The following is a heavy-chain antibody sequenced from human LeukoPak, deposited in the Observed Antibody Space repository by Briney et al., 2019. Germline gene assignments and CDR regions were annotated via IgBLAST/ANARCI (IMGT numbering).Heavy chain of an antibody. CDR3: AKALSSYGGGAFDI. J-gene: IGHJ3*02. CDR2: ISGSGSST. D-gene: IGHD4-11*01. Sequence: PRRSLRLSRAASGSSFSSFATNWVRQAPGEWRGWVSGISGSGSSTSYAESVKARLTISRDNPKNPLYLRMTSLRAEDTAVYYCAKALSSYGGGAFDIWGQGTMVTVSS. V-gene: IGHV3-23*01. CDR1: GSSFSSFA.